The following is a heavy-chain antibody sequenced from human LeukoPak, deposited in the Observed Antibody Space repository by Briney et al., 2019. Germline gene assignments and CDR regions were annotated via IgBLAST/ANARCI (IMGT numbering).Heavy chain of an antibody. D-gene: IGHD3-9*01. V-gene: IGHV4-4*07. CDR2: IYASGTT. Sequence: PSETLSLTCTVSGGSINSYYWSWIRQPAGKGLEWIGRIYASGTTKYNPSLKSRVDMSVDTSKSQFSLKLSSVTAADTAVYFCAGEMKGNNDFLTGHYHSYHHGMDVWGQGTTVIVSS. J-gene: IGHJ6*02. CDR3: AGEMKGNNDFLTGHYHSYHHGMDV. CDR1: GGSINSYY.